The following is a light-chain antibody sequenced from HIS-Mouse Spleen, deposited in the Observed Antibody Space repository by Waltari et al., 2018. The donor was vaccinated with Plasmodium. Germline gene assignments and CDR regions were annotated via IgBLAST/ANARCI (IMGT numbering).Light chain of an antibody. CDR3: YSTDSSGNHRV. J-gene: IGLJ3*02. CDR2: EDS. CDR1: ALPKKY. V-gene: IGLV3-10*01. Sequence: SYELTQPPSVSVSPGQTARITCSGDALPKKYAYWYQQKSGQAPVLVIYEDSKRPSGIPERFSGSSLGTMATLTISGAQVEEEADYYCYSTDSSGNHRVFGGGTKLTVL.